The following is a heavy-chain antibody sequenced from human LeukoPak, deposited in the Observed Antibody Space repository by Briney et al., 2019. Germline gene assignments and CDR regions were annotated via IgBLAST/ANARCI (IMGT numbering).Heavy chain of an antibody. CDR1: GYTFTGYY. Sequence: ASVKVSCKASGYTFTGYYMHWVRQAPGQGLEWMGWINPNSGGTNYAQKFQGRVTMTRDTSISTAYMELSRLRSDDTAVYYCARGGDTIFGVVIILDYWGQRTLVTVSS. CDR3: ARGGDTIFGVVIILDY. J-gene: IGHJ4*02. V-gene: IGHV1-2*02. D-gene: IGHD3-3*01. CDR2: INPNSGGT.